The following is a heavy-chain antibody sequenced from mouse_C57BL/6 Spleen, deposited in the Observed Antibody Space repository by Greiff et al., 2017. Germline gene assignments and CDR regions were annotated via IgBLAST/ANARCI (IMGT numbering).Heavy chain of an antibody. CDR1: GYTFTDYE. J-gene: IGHJ1*03. D-gene: IGHD4-1*01. Sequence: VQLQQSGAELVRPGASVTLSCKASGYTFTDYEMPWVKQTPVHGLEWIGAIDPETGGTAYNQKFKGKAILTADKSSSTAYMELRSLTSEDSAVYYCTRRASGTDWYFDVWGTGTTVTVSS. CDR2: IDPETGGT. CDR3: TRRASGTDWYFDV. V-gene: IGHV1-15*01.